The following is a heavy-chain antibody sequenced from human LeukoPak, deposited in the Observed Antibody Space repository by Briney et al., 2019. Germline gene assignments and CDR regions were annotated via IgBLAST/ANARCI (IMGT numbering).Heavy chain of an antibody. J-gene: IGHJ4*02. V-gene: IGHV3-23*01. D-gene: IGHD3-22*01. Sequence: PGGSLRLSCAASGFIFSSNAMSWVRQAPGKGLEWVSGISNSGDSTCYADSVKGRFTISRDNSKNTLYLQMNTLRAEDTAVYYCARRRPYYDSSGYLDYWGQGTLVTVSS. CDR3: ARRRPYYDSSGYLDY. CDR2: ISNSGDST. CDR1: GFIFSSNA.